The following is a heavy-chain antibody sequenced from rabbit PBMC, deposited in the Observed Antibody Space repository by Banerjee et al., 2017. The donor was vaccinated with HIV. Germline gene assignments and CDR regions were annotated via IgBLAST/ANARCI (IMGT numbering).Heavy chain of an antibody. CDR2: IYGGHSGFT. V-gene: IGHV1S40*01. D-gene: IGHD2-1*01. CDR1: GFSFSASYY. CDR3: ARSYPDYGDAMGNL. J-gene: IGHJ4*01. Sequence: QSLEESGGDLVKSGASLTLTCTASGFSFSASYYMCWVRQAPGKGLEWIGCIYGGHSGFTYYASWAKGRFTISKTSSTTVTLQMTSLTAADTATYFCARSYPDYGDAMGNLWGQGTLVTVS.